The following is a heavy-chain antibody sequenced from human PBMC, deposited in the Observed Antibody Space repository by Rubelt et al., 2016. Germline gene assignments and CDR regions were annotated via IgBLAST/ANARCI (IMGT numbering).Heavy chain of an antibody. CDR2: INHSGST. V-gene: IGHV4-34*01. CDR3: ARSTWMGSYYYMDV. J-gene: IGHJ6*03. Sequence: QVQLQQWGAGLLKPSETLSLTCAVYGGSFSDYYWSWIRLPPGKGLEWIGEINHSGSTNYNPSLKSRVTISVDTSKNQFSLRLSSVTAADTAVYYCARSTWMGSYYYMDVWGKGTTVTVSS. CDR1: GGSFSDYY. D-gene: IGHD1-1*01.